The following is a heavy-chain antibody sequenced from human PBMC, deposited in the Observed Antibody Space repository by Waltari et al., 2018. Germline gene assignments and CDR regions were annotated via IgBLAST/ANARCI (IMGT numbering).Heavy chain of an antibody. D-gene: IGHD2-2*02. Sequence: QVNLVESGGGVVQPGGSLRLSCATSGFTFSNFGMHWVRQAPGKGGEWVALMWFDGSAKVYAGSVGGRFTISRDNSARTLYLDMDSLRLDDTAMYYCAKDAFGNTYLDFWGQGTLVTVSS. CDR3: AKDAFGNTYLDF. CDR1: GFTFSNFG. CDR2: MWFDGSAK. V-gene: IGHV3-30*02. J-gene: IGHJ4*02.